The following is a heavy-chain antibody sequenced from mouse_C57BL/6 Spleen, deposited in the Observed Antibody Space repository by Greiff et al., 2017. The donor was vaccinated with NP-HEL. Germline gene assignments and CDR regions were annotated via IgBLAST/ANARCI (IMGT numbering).Heavy chain of an antibody. V-gene: IGHV1-15*01. D-gene: IGHD2-12*01. Sequence: QVHVKQSGAELVRPGASVTLSCKASGYTFTDYEMHWVKQTPVHGLEWIGAIDPETGGTAYNQKFKGKAILTADKSSSTAYMELRSLTSEDSAVYYCTRKARYRYFDYWGQGTTLTVSS. CDR1: GYTFTDYE. CDR3: TRKARYRYFDY. J-gene: IGHJ2*01. CDR2: IDPETGGT.